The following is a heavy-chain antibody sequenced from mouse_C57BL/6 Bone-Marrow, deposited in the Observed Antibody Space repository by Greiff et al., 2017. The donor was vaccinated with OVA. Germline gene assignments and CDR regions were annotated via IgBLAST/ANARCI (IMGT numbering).Heavy chain of an antibody. CDR1: GFHFSDYG. Sequence: EVHLVESGGGLVKPGGSLKLSCAASGFHFSDYGMHWVRQAPEKGLEWVAYISSGSSTIYYAHTVKGRFTISRDNAKNPLFLQMTRLRSEDTAMYYCARSYYDYFDYWGQGTTLTVSS. CDR2: ISSGSSTI. D-gene: IGHD1-1*01. V-gene: IGHV5-17*01. J-gene: IGHJ2*01. CDR3: ARSYYDYFDY.